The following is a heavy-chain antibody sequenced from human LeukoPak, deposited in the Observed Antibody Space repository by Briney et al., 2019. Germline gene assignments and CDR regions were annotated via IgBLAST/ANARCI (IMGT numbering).Heavy chain of an antibody. CDR3: ATVTNLRFDWYFDL. V-gene: IGHV1-69-2*01. J-gene: IGHJ2*01. D-gene: IGHD3-16*01. CDR2: VDPEDGET. Sequence: GASVKISCKVSGYTFTDYYMHWVQQAPGKELEWMGLVDPEDGETIYAEKFQGRVTITADTSTDTAYMELSSLRSEDTAVYYCATVTNLRFDWYFDLWGRGTLVTVSS. CDR1: GYTFTDYY.